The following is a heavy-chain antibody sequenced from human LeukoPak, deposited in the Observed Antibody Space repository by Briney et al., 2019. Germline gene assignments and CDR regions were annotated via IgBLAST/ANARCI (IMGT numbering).Heavy chain of an antibody. J-gene: IGHJ4*02. CDR2: IYSTGRT. D-gene: IGHD1-1*01. Sequence: RASETLSLTCTVSGGSINSPGYYWSWIRQPAGRGLEWLGRIYSTGRTNYNPSLKSRVTMSVDTSKNQFSLKLSSVTAADTAVYYCAREGTTYDDYWGQGTLVTVSS. V-gene: IGHV4-61*02. CDR3: AREGTTYDDY. CDR1: GGSINSPGYY.